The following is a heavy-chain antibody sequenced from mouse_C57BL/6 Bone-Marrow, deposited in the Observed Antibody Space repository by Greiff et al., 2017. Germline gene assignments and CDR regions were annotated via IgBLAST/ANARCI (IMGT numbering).Heavy chain of an antibody. V-gene: IGHV1-55*01. CDR3: ARGRMDY. Sequence: VKLQQPGAELVKPGASVKMSCKASGYTFTSYWITWVKQRPGQGLEWIGDIYPGSGSTNYNEKFKSKDTLTVDKSSSPAYMLLTSLTSEDSAVYYCARGRMDYWGQGTSVTVSS. CDR1: GYTFTSYW. J-gene: IGHJ4*01. CDR2: IYPGSGST.